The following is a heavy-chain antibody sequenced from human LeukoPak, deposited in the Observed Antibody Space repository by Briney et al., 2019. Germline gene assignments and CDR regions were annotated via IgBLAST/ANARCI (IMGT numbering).Heavy chain of an antibody. Sequence: GGSLRLSCVASGFTFSTYHMNWVRQAPGKGLEWVSYISSSGSTIYYADSVKGRFTISRDNAKNSLYLQMNSLRAEDTAVYYCARGTMIVVPLYYYYMDVWGKGTTVTVSS. J-gene: IGHJ6*03. CDR1: GFTFSTYH. D-gene: IGHD3-22*01. V-gene: IGHV3-48*04. CDR2: ISSSGSTI. CDR3: ARGTMIVVPLYYYYMDV.